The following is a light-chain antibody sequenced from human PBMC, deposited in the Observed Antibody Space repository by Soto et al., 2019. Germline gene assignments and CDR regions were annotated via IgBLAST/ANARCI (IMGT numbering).Light chain of an antibody. J-gene: IGLJ1*01. V-gene: IGLV2-11*01. CDR2: DVN. CDR1: LSDVAVYEY. Sequence: QSVLIKPRSVAASLGQSVTISCTGALSDVAVYEYVSWYQQQPDKAPKLMIYDVNKRASGVPDRFSGSKSGNAASLIISGLQVADEADYYCCIYATKYIFGTGTKV. CDR3: CIYATKYI.